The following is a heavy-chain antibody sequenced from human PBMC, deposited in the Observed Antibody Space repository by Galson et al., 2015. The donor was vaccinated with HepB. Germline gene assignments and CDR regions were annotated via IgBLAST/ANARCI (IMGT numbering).Heavy chain of an antibody. CDR3: ARDRDYRFDY. CDR1: GYTFTTNG. V-gene: IGHV1-18*04. Sequence: SVKVSCKASGYTFTTNGISWVRQAPGQGLEWMGWISANSGNTKYAQNLQGRVTLTRDASTSTAYLELRSLRSDDTAAYYCARDRDYRFDYWGQGTLVTVSS. D-gene: IGHD4/OR15-4a*01. CDR2: ISANSGNT. J-gene: IGHJ4*02.